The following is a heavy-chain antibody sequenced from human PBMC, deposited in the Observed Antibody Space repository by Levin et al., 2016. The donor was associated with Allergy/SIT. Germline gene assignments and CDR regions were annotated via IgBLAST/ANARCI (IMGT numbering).Heavy chain of an antibody. D-gene: IGHD2-8*01. CDR3: ARGNVLMVYAMDGMDV. CDR2: MNPNSGNT. CDR1: GYTFTSYD. V-gene: IGHV1-8*01. J-gene: IGHJ6*02. Sequence: ASVKVSCKASGYTFTSYDINWVRQATGQGLEWMGWMNPNSGNTGYAQKFQGRVTMTRNTSISTAYMELSSLRSEDTAVYYCARGNVLMVYAMDGMDVWGQGTTVTVSS.